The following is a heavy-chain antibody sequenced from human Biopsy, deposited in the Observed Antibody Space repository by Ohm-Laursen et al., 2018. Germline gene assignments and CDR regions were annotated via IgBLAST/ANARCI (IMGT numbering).Heavy chain of an antibody. V-gene: IGHV1-2*02. J-gene: IGHJ4*02. CDR1: GDAFLGYY. D-gene: IGHD3-3*01. CDR2: IYPNSGDT. Sequence: ASVKVSCKSSGDAFLGYYLHWVRQAPGQGLEWMGSIYPNSGDTDFAQKFQGRVSMTRDTSVSTAYLELSSLRSDDTAIYYCARDLLEWSLPSWGQGTLVTVSS. CDR3: ARDLLEWSLPS.